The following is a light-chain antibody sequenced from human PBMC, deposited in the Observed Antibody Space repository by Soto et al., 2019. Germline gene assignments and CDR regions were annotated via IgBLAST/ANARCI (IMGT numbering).Light chain of an antibody. CDR3: QQRHMWPIT. V-gene: IGKV3-15*01. Sequence: DIVMTQSPATLSVSPGERATLSCRASQTINTYLAWYQQKPGQAPRLLIYEASTRATGIPARFSGSGSGTEFTLTISSLEPEDSAVYYCQQRHMWPITFGQGTRLEIK. J-gene: IGKJ5*01. CDR1: QTINTY. CDR2: EAS.